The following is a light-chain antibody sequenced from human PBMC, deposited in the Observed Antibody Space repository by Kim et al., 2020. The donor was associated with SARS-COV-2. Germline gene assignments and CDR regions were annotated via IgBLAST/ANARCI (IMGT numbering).Light chain of an antibody. CDR2: GAS. CDR3: QQYNNWGT. Sequence: SVSPGERATRACRASQSVSSNLAWYQQKPGQAPRLLIYGASTRATGIPARFSGSGSGTEFTLTISSLQSEDFAVYYCQQYNNWGTFGQGTKVDIK. J-gene: IGKJ1*01. CDR1: QSVSSN. V-gene: IGKV3-15*01.